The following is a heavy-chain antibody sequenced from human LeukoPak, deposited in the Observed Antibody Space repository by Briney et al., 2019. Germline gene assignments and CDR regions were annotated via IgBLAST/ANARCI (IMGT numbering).Heavy chain of an antibody. CDR2: IYISGST. V-gene: IGHV4-4*07. CDR1: GGSISSYY. CDR3: ARDRGTWNDDGFDY. J-gene: IGHJ4*02. Sequence: PSETLSLTCTVSGGSISSYYWSWIRQPAGEGLEWIGRIYISGSTNYNPSLKSRVTMSVDTSKNQFSLKLSSVTAADTAVYYCARDRGTWNDDGFDYWGQGTLVTVSS. D-gene: IGHD1-1*01.